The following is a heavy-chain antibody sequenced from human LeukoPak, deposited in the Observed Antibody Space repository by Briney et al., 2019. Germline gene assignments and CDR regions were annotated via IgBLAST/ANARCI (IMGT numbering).Heavy chain of an antibody. D-gene: IGHD3-22*01. CDR3: VRLLPSSGYVLGDWFDP. J-gene: IGHJ5*02. CDR1: GGSISSAIFY. V-gene: IGHV4-39*01. CDR2: TFSGSNA. Sequence: SETLSLTCSVSGGSISSAIFYWGWIRQPPGMGLEWIGSTFSGSNAYHNPSLKSRVTISVDTSKNQFSLKLISVTAADTAVYYCVRLLPSSGYVLGDWFDPWGQGTLVTVSS.